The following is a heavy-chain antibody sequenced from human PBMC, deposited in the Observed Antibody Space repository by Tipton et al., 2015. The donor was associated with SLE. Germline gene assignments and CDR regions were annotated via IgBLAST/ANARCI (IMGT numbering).Heavy chain of an antibody. CDR1: GGSISSYY. Sequence: TLSLTCTVSGGSISSYYWSWIRQPPGKGLEWIGYIYYSGSTYYNPSLKSRVTISVDTSKNQFSLKLSSVTAADTAVYYCARTQGPAAFDYWGQGTLVTVSS. D-gene: IGHD6-13*01. V-gene: IGHV4-59*06. J-gene: IGHJ4*02. CDR3: ARTQGPAAFDY. CDR2: IYYSGST.